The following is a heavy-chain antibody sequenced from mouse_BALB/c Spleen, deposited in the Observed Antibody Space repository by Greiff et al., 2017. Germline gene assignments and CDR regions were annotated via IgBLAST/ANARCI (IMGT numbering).Heavy chain of an antibody. CDR2: ISSGGSYT. CDR1: GFTFSSYA. V-gene: IGHV5-9-4*01. Sequence: DVHLVESGGGLVKPGGSLKLSCAASGFTFSSYAMSWVRQSPEKRLEWVAEISSGGSYTYYPDTVTGRFTISRDNAKNTLYLEMSSLRSEDTAMYYCARDRAFTTANYYAMDYWGQGTSVTVSS. CDR3: ARDRAFTTANYYAMDY. J-gene: IGHJ4*01. D-gene: IGHD1-2*01.